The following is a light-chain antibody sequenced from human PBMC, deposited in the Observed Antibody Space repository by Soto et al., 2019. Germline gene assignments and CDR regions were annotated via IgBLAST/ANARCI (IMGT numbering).Light chain of an antibody. Sequence: SYELTQPPSVSVAPGQTARITCGGDNIGSKSVQWYRQRPGQAPVLVVYDDSDRPSGIPERFSGSNSGNTATLTISTVEAGDEADYYCQVWDSTTDHHVFGTGTKLTVL. V-gene: IGLV3-21*02. CDR3: QVWDSTTDHHV. J-gene: IGLJ1*01. CDR1: NIGSKS. CDR2: DDS.